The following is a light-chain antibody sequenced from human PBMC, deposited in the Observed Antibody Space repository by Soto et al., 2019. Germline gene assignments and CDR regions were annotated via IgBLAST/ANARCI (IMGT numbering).Light chain of an antibody. Sequence: EIVLTQSPATLSLSPGERATLSCRASQSVSSYLAWYQQKPGQAPRLLIYDASNSATGIPARFSGSVSGTDFALTISSLEPEDFAVYYCQQRSNWPPYMYTFGQGTKLEIK. J-gene: IGKJ2*01. V-gene: IGKV3-11*01. CDR2: DAS. CDR1: QSVSSY. CDR3: QQRSNWPPYMYT.